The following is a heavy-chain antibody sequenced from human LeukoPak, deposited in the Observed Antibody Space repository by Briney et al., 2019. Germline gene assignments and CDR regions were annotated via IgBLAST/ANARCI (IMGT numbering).Heavy chain of an antibody. V-gene: IGHV1-2*04. Sequence: ASVKVSCKASGYTFTGYYMHWVRQAPGQGLEWMGWINPNSGGTNYAQKFQGWVTMTRDTSISTAYMELSRLRSDDTAVYYCAREWVHGSSSSGFDYWGQGTLATVSS. CDR3: AREWVHGSSSSGFDY. J-gene: IGHJ4*02. D-gene: IGHD6-6*01. CDR2: INPNSGGT. CDR1: GYTFTGYY.